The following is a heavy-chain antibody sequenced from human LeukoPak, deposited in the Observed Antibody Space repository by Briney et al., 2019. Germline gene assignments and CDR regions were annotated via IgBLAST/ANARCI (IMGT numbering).Heavy chain of an antibody. CDR1: GGSISSSSYY. J-gene: IGHJ4*02. CDR2: IYHSGST. V-gene: IGHV4-39*07. D-gene: IGHD4-11*01. Sequence: SESLSLTCTVSGGSISSSSYYWGWIRQPPGKGLEWIGSIYHSGSTYYNPSLKSRVTIAVETSKNQFSLKLSSVTAADTAVYYCARGTYSNYVDYWGQGTLVTVSS. CDR3: ARGTYSNYVDY.